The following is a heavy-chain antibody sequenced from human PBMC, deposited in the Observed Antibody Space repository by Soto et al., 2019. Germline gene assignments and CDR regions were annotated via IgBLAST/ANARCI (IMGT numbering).Heavy chain of an antibody. CDR2: TYYRSRWYS. J-gene: IGHJ6*02. CDR1: GDTVSSNSVA. Sequence: SQTLSLTCVGSGDTVSSNSVAWNWVRQSPSRGLEWLGRTYYRSRWYSDYAVSVRSRIDINADTSKNQVSLQLNSVTPEDTAVYYCARSEEDADYYYYGMDVWGQGTTVTVSS. CDR3: ARSEEDADYYYYGMDV. D-gene: IGHD2-15*01. V-gene: IGHV6-1*01.